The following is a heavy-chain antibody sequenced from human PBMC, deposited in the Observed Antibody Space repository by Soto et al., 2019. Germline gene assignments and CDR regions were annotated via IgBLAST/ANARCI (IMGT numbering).Heavy chain of an antibody. J-gene: IGHJ4*02. CDR3: AKGQEPKGEADYDILTGYFDY. Sequence: GGSLRLSCAASGFTFSSYAMSWVRQAPGKGLEWVSAISGSGGSTYYADSVKGRFTISRDNSKNTLYLQMNSLRAEDTAVYYCAKGQEPKGEADYDILTGYFDYWGQGTLVTVSS. CDR1: GFTFSSYA. D-gene: IGHD3-9*01. V-gene: IGHV3-23*01. CDR2: ISGSGGST.